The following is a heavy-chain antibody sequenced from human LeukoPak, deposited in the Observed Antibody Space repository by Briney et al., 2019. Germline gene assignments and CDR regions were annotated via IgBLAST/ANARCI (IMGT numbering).Heavy chain of an antibody. CDR3: ARVRRVSSLGGFLEWLSHFDY. CDR1: GGSFSGYC. D-gene: IGHD3-3*01. Sequence: PSETLSLTCAVYGGSFSGYCWSWIRQPPGKGLEWIGEINHSGSTNYNPSLKSRVTISVDTSENQFALKLSSVTAADTAVYYCARVRRVSSLGGFLEWLSHFDYWGQGTLVTVSS. CDR2: INHSGST. V-gene: IGHV4-34*01. J-gene: IGHJ4*02.